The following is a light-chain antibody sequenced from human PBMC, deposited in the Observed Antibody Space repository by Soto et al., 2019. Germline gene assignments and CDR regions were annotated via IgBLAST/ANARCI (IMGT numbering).Light chain of an antibody. CDR3: SSYTGGSTSYV. CDR1: SSDIGGYYY. CDR2: QVT. V-gene: IGLV2-14*01. Sequence: QSVLTQPASVSGSPGQSITISCTGTSSDIGGYYYVSWYQHHPGKAPKLLIYQVTNRPSRVSNRFSGSKSGNTASLTISGLQADDEADYYCSSYTGGSTSYVFGTGTKVTVL. J-gene: IGLJ1*01.